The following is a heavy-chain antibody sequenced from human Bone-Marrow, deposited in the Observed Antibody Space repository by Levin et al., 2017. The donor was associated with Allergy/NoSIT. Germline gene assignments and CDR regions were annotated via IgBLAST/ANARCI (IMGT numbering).Heavy chain of an antibody. Sequence: GSLRLSCTVSGGSISSSSYYWGWIRQPPGKGLEWIGSIYYSGSTYYNPSLKSRVTISVDTSKNQFSLKLSSVTAADTAVYYCASERAPQYFDYWGQGTLVTVSS. J-gene: IGHJ4*02. CDR1: GGSISSSSYY. D-gene: IGHD5-24*01. CDR3: ASERAPQYFDY. CDR2: IYYSGST. V-gene: IGHV4-39*01.